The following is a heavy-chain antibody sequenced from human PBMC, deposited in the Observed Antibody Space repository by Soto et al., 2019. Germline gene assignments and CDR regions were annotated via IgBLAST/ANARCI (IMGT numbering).Heavy chain of an antibody. Sequence: SETLSLTCTVSGGSISTSGNFWGWIRQPPGKGLEWIGTIYYSGSTYYNPSLKSRVTISVDMSQNQFSLNLNYVTAADTAVYYCARDLWGYCGTDCYPLDVWGQGTTVTVS. J-gene: IGHJ6*02. D-gene: IGHD2-21*02. CDR3: ARDLWGYCGTDCYPLDV. V-gene: IGHV4-39*07. CDR2: IYYSGST. CDR1: GGSISTSGNF.